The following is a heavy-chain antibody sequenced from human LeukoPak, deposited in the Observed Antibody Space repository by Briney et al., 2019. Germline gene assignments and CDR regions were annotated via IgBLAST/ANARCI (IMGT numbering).Heavy chain of an antibody. V-gene: IGHV1-18*01. CDR2: ISAYNGNT. D-gene: IGHD1-1*01. Sequence: ASVKVSCKASGYTFTSYGISWVRQAPGLGLEWMGWISAYNGNTNYAQRLQGRVTMTTDTSTSTVYMELRSLRSDDTAVYYCARDKNWKPDYWGQGTLVTVSS. J-gene: IGHJ4*02. CDR1: GYTFTSYG. CDR3: ARDKNWKPDY.